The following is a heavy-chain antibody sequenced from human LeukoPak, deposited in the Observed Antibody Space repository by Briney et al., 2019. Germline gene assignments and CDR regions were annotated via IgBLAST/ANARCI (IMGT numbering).Heavy chain of an antibody. D-gene: IGHD3-10*01. V-gene: IGHV3-30*04. J-gene: IGHJ4*02. Sequence: GRSLRLSCAASGFTFSSYAMHWVRQAPGKGLEWVAVISYDGSNKYYADSVKGRFTISRDNSKNTLYLQMNSLRAEDTAVYYCARVSDVLLWFGELYFDYWGRGTLVTVSS. CDR2: ISYDGSNK. CDR1: GFTFSSYA. CDR3: ARVSDVLLWFGELYFDY.